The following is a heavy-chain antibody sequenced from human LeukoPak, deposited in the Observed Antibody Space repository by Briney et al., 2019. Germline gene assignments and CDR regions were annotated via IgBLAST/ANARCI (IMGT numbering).Heavy chain of an antibody. CDR2: IYYSGST. CDR3: ASLAVAYVFDY. V-gene: IGHV4-30-4*01. CDR1: GGSISSGDYY. D-gene: IGHD6-19*01. J-gene: IGHJ4*02. Sequence: SETLSLTCTVSGGSISSGDYYWSWLRQPPGQGLEWIGYIYYSGSTYYNPSLKSRVTISVDTSKNQFSLKLSSVTAAGTAVYYCASLAVAYVFDYWGQGTLVTVSS.